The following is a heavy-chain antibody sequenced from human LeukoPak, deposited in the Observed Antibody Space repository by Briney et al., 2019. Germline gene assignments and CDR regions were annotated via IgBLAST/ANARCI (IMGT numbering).Heavy chain of an antibody. CDR1: GGSISSYY. V-gene: IGHV4-4*07. J-gene: IGHJ4*02. CDR3: ARDWHSSGWYDY. Sequence: SETLSLTCTVSGGSISSYYWSWIRPPAGKGLEWIGRIYTSGSTNYNPSLKSRVTMSVDTSKNQFSLKLSSVTAADTAVYYCARDWHSSGWYDYWGQGTLVTVSS. D-gene: IGHD6-19*01. CDR2: IYTSGST.